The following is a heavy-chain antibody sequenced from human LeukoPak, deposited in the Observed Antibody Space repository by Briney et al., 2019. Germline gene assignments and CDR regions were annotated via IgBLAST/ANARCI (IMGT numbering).Heavy chain of an antibody. Sequence: SETLSLTCTVSGGCISSYYWSWIRQPPGKGLEWIGYSYTSGSTNYNPSLKSRVTISVDTSKNQFSLKLSSVTAAGTAVYYCARHLTYYYDSSGYSNAFDIWGQGTMVTVSS. CDR3: ARHLTYYYDSSGYSNAFDI. CDR2: SYTSGST. D-gene: IGHD3-22*01. J-gene: IGHJ3*02. CDR1: GGCISSYY. V-gene: IGHV4-4*09.